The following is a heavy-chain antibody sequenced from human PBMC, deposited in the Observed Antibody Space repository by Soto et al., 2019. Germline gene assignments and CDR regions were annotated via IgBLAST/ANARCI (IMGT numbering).Heavy chain of an antibody. D-gene: IGHD5-12*01. CDR3: AKGGGYDFRPDAFDI. V-gene: IGHV3-23*01. J-gene: IGHJ3*02. Sequence: GGSLRLSCAASGFTLSSYAMSWVRQAPGKGLEWVSAISGSGGSTYYADSVKGRFTISRDNSKNTLYLQMNSLRAEDTAVYYCAKGGGYDFRPDAFDIWGQGTMVTVSS. CDR1: GFTLSSYA. CDR2: ISGSGGST.